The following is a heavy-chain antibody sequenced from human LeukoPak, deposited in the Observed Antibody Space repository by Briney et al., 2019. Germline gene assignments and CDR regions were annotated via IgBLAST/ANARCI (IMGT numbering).Heavy chain of an antibody. CDR1: GYSISSGYY. V-gene: IGHV4-38-2*01. Sequence: SETLSLTCAVSGYSISSGYYWGWIRQPPGKGLEWIGSIYHSGSTYYNPSLKSRVTISVDTSKNQFSLKLSSVTAADTAVYYCARHAYDYVWGSYRQYYFDYWGQGTLVTVSS. D-gene: IGHD3-16*02. J-gene: IGHJ4*02. CDR2: IYHSGST. CDR3: ARHAYDYVWGSYRQYYFDY.